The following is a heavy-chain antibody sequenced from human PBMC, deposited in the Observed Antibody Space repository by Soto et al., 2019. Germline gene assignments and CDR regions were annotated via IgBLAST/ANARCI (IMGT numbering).Heavy chain of an antibody. V-gene: IGHV1-46*01. CDR1: CYTFISYY. D-gene: IGHD6-19*01. CDR3: EVGSGRSTSFNS. Sequence: ASVKVSFKASCYTFISYYVHCVRQAPLQWLEWMGIINPSGDSAAYAQRFQGRVTMTRDTSSSTVYMDLTSLRSEDTAVYYCEVGSGRSTSFNSWGQGTMVTVSS. CDR2: INPSGDSA. J-gene: IGHJ4*02.